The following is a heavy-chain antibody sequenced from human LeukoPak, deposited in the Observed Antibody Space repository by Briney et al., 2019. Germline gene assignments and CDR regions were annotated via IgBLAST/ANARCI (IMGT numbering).Heavy chain of an antibody. CDR2: MNPNSGNT. D-gene: IGHD3-10*01. CDR1: GYTFTSYD. V-gene: IGHV1-8*03. J-gene: IGHJ4*02. CDR3: ARGRAYYYGSGSYLH. Sequence: GASVKVSCKASGYTFTSYDINWVRQAAGQGLEWMGWMNPNSGNTGYAQKFQGRVTITRNTSISTAYMELSSLRSEDTAVYYCARGRAYYYGSGSYLHWGQGTLVTVSS.